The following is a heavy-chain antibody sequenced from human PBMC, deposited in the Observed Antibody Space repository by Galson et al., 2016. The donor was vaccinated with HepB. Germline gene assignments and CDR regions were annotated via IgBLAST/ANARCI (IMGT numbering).Heavy chain of an antibody. CDR1: GDSISSSNW. CDR2: IYHSGTT. V-gene: IGHV4-4*02. Sequence: SETLSLTCAVSGDSISSSNWWSWVRQPPGKGLEWIGEIYHSGTTNYNPSLKSRVTISVDKSKNQFSLKLSSVTAADTAVYYCTRRGYDSSSGQYYYYGMDVWGQGTTVTVSS. D-gene: IGHD3-3*01. J-gene: IGHJ6*02. CDR3: TRRGYDSSSGQYYYYGMDV.